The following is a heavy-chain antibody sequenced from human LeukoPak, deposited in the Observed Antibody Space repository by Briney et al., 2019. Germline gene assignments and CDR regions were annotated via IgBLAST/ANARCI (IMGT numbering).Heavy chain of an antibody. CDR3: TSPRGYYLGY. CDR2: IRSKANSYAT. V-gene: IGHV3-73*01. J-gene: IGHJ4*02. D-gene: IGHD3-10*01. CDR1: GFTFSGSA. Sequence: PGGSLRLSCAASGFTFSGSAMHWVRQASGKGLERVGRIRSKANSYATAYAASVKGRFTISRDDSKNTAYLQMNSLKTEDTAVYYCTSPRGYYLGYWGQGTLVTVSS.